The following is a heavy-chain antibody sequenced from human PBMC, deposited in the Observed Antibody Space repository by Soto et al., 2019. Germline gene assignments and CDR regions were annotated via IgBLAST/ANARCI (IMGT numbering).Heavy chain of an antibody. CDR1: GGSFSGYY. J-gene: IGHJ6*02. CDR2: INHSGST. CDR3: ARAVAGTYYSSYATDV. D-gene: IGHD6-19*01. V-gene: IGHV4-34*01. Sequence: SETLSLTCAVYGGSFSGYYWSWIRQPPGKGLEWIGEINHSGSTNYNPSLKSRVTISVDTSKDQFSLKLSSVTAADTAVYYCARAVAGTYYSSYATDVWGQAPTLTVSS.